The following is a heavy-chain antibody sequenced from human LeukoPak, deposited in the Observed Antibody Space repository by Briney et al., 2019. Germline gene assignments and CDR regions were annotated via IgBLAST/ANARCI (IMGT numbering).Heavy chain of an antibody. CDR3: ARDLPLDSTMTTSPFDY. V-gene: IGHV4-34*01. J-gene: IGHJ4*02. CDR1: GGSFSGYY. Sequence: SETLSLTCAVYGGSFSGYYWSWIRQPPGKGLEWIGEINHSGSTNYNPPLKSRVTISVDTSKNQFSLKLSSVTAADTAVYYCARDLPLDSTMTTSPFDYWGQGTLVTVSS. CDR2: INHSGST. D-gene: IGHD4-17*01.